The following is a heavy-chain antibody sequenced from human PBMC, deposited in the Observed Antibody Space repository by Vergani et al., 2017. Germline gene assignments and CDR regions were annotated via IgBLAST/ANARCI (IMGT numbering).Heavy chain of an antibody. Sequence: QVQLVESGGGVVQPGRSLRLSCAASGFTFSSYAMHWVRQAPGKGLEWVAVISYDGSNKYYADSVKGRFTISRDNSKNTLYLQMNSLIAEDTAVYYCARDWHDSSGYHLDYWGQGTLVTVSS. J-gene: IGHJ4*02. CDR1: GFTFSSYA. CDR2: ISYDGSNK. D-gene: IGHD3-22*01. V-gene: IGHV3-30-3*01. CDR3: ARDWHDSSGYHLDY.